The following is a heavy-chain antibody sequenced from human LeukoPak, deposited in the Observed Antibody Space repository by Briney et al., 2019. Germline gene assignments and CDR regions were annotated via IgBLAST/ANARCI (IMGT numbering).Heavy chain of an antibody. CDR1: GGSISSGGYY. CDR2: IYHSGST. Sequence: PSETLSLTCTVSGGSISSGGYYWSWIPQPPGKGREWIGYIYHSGSTYYNPSLKSRVTISVDRSKNQFSLKLSSVTAADTAVYYCARGGIAVAGTVDYWGQGTLVTVSS. J-gene: IGHJ4*02. V-gene: IGHV4-30-2*01. CDR3: ARGGIAVAGTVDY. D-gene: IGHD6-19*01.